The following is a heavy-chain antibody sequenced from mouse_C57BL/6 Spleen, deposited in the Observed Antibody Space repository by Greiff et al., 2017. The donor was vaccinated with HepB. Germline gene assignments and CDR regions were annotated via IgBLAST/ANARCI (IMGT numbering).Heavy chain of an antibody. CDR1: GYAFSSYW. J-gene: IGHJ3*01. Sequence: VKLMESGAELVKPGASVKISCKASGYAFSSYWMNWVKQRPGKGLEWIGQIYPGDGDTNYNGKFKGKATLTADKSSSTAYMQLSSLTSEDSAVYFCARWNLYGNSAYWGQGTLVTVSA. CDR3: ARWNLYGNSAY. CDR2: IYPGDGDT. D-gene: IGHD2-1*01. V-gene: IGHV1-80*01.